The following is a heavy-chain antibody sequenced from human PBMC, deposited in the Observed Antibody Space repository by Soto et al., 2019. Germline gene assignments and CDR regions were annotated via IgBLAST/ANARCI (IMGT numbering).Heavy chain of an antibody. Sequence: QEQLQQWGAGLLRPSQTLSRTCAVYGGSFSGYYWSWIRQPPGKGLEWIGEINHSGSTNYNPSLKSRVTISVDTSNNQFSLKLSSVTAADTAVYYCAGRYCSGGRCYLGAFDIWGQGTMVTVSS. CDR1: GGSFSGYY. J-gene: IGHJ3*02. V-gene: IGHV4-34*01. CDR3: AGRYCSGGRCYLGAFDI. D-gene: IGHD2-15*01. CDR2: INHSGST.